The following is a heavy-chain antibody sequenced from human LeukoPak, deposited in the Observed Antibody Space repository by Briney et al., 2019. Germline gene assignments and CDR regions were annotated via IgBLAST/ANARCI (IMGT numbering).Heavy chain of an antibody. CDR3: AKSDYDFWSGYSNDY. CDR2: ISGSGGST. V-gene: IGHV3-23*01. D-gene: IGHD3-3*01. J-gene: IGHJ4*02. Sequence: GGSLRLSCAASGFTFSSYAMSWVRQAPGKGLEWVSAISGSGGSTYYADSVKGRFTISRDNSKNTLYLQMNSLRAEDTAVYYCAKSDYDFWSGYSNDYWGQGTLVTVSS. CDR1: GFTFSSYA.